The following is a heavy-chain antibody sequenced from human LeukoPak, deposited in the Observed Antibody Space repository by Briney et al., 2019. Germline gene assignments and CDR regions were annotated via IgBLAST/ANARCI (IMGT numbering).Heavy chain of an antibody. J-gene: IGHJ1*01. CDR3: AKDRALHSTVVTTYAEYFHH. CDR2: ISGSGGST. Sequence: PGGSLRPSCAASGFTFSRYAMSWVRQAPGKGVEWVSTISGSGGSTSYADSVKGRFTISRDNSKNTVYLQMNSLRAEETAVYYCAKDRALHSTVVTTYAEYFHHWGQGTLVTVSS. CDR1: GFTFSRYA. D-gene: IGHD4-23*01. V-gene: IGHV3-23*01.